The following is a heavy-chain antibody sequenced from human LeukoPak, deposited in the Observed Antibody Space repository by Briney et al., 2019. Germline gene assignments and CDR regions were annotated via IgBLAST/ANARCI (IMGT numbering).Heavy chain of an antibody. D-gene: IGHD7-27*01. V-gene: IGHV3-7*01. CDR2: IKYDESKE. Sequence: GGSLRLSCAASGFIFTNYWMSWVRQAPGMGLEWVANIKYDESKEYYVDSVKGRFTVSRDNAKNSLYLQMHSLRAEDSAVYYCAKTLGSITYDAYDIWGQGTMVTVSS. J-gene: IGHJ3*02. CDR1: GFIFTNYW. CDR3: AKTLGSITYDAYDI.